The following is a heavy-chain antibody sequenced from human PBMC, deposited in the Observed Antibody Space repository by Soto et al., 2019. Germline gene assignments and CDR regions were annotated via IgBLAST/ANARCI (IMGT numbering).Heavy chain of an antibody. J-gene: IGHJ5*02. Sequence: VSEGKSIGRGDCWSRKNQHPGKGLEWIGYIYYSGRTYYNPSLKSRVTISGDTSKNQFSLKLSSVTAADTAVYYCARAGSSSYYDVGTRDRSTVLDPLVQGSL. CDR2: IYYSGRT. V-gene: IGHV4-31*02. D-gene: IGHD3-3*01. CDR3: ARAGSSSYYDVGTRDRSTVLDP. CDR1: EGKSIGRGDC.